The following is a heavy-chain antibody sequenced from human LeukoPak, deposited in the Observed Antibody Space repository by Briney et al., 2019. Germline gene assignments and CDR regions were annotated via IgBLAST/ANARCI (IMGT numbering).Heavy chain of an antibody. D-gene: IGHD1-26*01. CDR1: GFTFSSTW. CDR2: IYSGGST. V-gene: IGHV3-53*01. J-gene: IGHJ6*03. CDR3: AREWELLRANYYYYYMDV. Sequence: PGGSLRLSCAASGFTFSSTWMHWFRQAPGKGLEWVSVIYSGGSTYYADSVKGRFTISRDNSKNTLYLQMNSLRAEDTAVYYCAREWELLRANYYYYYMDVWGKGTTVTISS.